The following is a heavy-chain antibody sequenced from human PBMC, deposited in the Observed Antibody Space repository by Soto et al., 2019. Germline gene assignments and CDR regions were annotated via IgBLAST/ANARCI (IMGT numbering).Heavy chain of an antibody. Sequence: PSETLSLTCAVYGGSFSGDYCSWIRQPPGKGLEWIGELNDSGSTNYNASLKSRVSISVDTSKIRFSLKLGSVTAADTAVYYCARGRGGVQHWGQGTLVTVSS. CDR2: LNDSGST. J-gene: IGHJ1*01. V-gene: IGHV4-34*01. CDR3: ARGRGGVQH. CDR1: GGSFSGDY. D-gene: IGHD3-10*01.